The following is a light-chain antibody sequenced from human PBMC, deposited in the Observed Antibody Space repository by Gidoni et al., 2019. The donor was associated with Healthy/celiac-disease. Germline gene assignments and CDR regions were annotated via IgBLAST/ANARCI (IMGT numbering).Light chain of an antibody. Sequence: EIVLTQSPATLSVSPGERATLSCRASQSVSSNLAWYQQKPGQAPRLLIYGASTRATGIPARFSGSGSGTEFTRTISSLQAEEFAVYYCQQYNNWPPDTFXQXTKLEIK. V-gene: IGKV3-15*01. CDR2: GAS. CDR1: QSVSSN. CDR3: QQYNNWPPDT. J-gene: IGKJ2*01.